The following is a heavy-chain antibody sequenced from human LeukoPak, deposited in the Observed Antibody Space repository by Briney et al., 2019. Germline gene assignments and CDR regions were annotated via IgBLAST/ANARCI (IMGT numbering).Heavy chain of an antibody. D-gene: IGHD3-22*01. V-gene: IGHV4-39*01. CDR3: ARGVTMIVVVIHDWYFDL. J-gene: IGHJ2*01. Sequence: SETLSLTCTVSGGSISSSSYYWGWIRQPPGKGLEWIGSIYYSGSTYYNPSLKSRVTISVDTSKNQSSLKLSSVTAADTAVYYCARGVTMIVVVIHDWYFDLWGRGTLVTVSS. CDR2: IYYSGST. CDR1: GGSISSSSYY.